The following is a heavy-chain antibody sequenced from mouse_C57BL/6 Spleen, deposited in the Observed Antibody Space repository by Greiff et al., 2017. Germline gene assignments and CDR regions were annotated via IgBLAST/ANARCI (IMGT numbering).Heavy chain of an antibody. CDR1: GFSFNTYA. V-gene: IGHV10-1*01. D-gene: IGHD2-4*01. J-gene: IGHJ2*01. CDR2: IRSKSNNYAT. Sequence: EVHLVESGGGLVQPKGSLKLSCAASGFSFNTYAMNWVRQAPGKGLEWVARIRSKSNNYATYYANSVKDRFTISRDYSESMLYLQMNNLTTEDTAMYYCVSQCDYLKSYFDYWGQGTTLTVSS. CDR3: VSQCDYLKSYFDY.